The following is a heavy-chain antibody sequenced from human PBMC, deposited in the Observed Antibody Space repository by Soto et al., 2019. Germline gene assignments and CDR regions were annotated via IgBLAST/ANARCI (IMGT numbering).Heavy chain of an antibody. Sequence: GASVKVSCKASVFTFTSSAVQWVRQARGQRLEWIGWIVVGSGNTNYAQKFQERVTITRDMSTSTAYMELSSLRSEDTAVYYCAADPLGYYDSSGYYPDWGQGTLVTVSS. D-gene: IGHD3-22*01. J-gene: IGHJ4*02. CDR1: VFTFTSSA. CDR2: IVVGSGNT. CDR3: AADPLGYYDSSGYYPD. V-gene: IGHV1-58*01.